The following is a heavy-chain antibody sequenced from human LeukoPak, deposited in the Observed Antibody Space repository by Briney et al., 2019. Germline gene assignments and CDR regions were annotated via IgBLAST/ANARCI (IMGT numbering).Heavy chain of an antibody. V-gene: IGHV3-30*18. CDR2: ISYDGSNK. CDR1: GFTFSSYG. Sequence: SGGSLRLSCAASGFTFSSYGMHWVRQAPGKGLEWVAVISYDGSNKYYADSVKGRFTISRDNSKNTLYLQMNSLRAEDTAVYYCAKGLWFGELLPPFDYWGQGTLVTVSS. D-gene: IGHD3-10*01. J-gene: IGHJ4*02. CDR3: AKGLWFGELLPPFDY.